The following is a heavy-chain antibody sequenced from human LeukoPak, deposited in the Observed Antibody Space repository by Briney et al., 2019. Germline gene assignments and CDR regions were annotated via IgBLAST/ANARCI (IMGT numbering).Heavy chain of an antibody. Sequence: ASVKVSCKASGYTFISYAMNWVRQAPGQGLEWMGWINTNTANPTYAQGFTGRFVFSLDTSVSTAYLQISSLKAEDTAVYYCARDPGGYSGYDFLFDYWGQGTLVTVSS. CDR3: ARDPGGYSGYDFLFDY. CDR1: GYTFISYA. V-gene: IGHV7-4-1*02. J-gene: IGHJ4*02. CDR2: INTNTANP. D-gene: IGHD5-12*01.